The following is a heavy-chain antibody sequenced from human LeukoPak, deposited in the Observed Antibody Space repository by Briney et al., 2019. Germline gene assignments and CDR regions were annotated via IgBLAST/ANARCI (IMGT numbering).Heavy chain of an antibody. D-gene: IGHD4-23*01. CDR1: AGSISSYY. CDR3: ARGSLDDYGGNSARYNWFDA. CDR2: IYFSGST. V-gene: IGHV4-59*01. Sequence: SETLSLTCTVSAGSISSYYWSWIRQPPGKGLEWIGYIYFSGSTNYNPSLKSRVTISVDTSKNQFSLKLSSVTAADTAVYYCARGSLDDYGGNSARYNWFDAWGQGILVTVSS. J-gene: IGHJ5*02.